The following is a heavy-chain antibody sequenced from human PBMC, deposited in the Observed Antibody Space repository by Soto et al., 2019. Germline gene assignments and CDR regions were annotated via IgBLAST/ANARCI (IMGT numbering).Heavy chain of an antibody. V-gene: IGHV1-46*03. D-gene: IGHD6-13*01. CDR1: GYTFTSYY. Sequence: ASVKVSCKASGYTFTSYYMHWVRQAPGQGLELMGIINPSGGSTSYAQKFQGRVTMTRDTSTSTVYMELSSLRSEDTAVYYCARDLGPYSSSWDQEVLAFDIWGQGTMV. J-gene: IGHJ3*02. CDR2: INPSGGST. CDR3: ARDLGPYSSSWDQEVLAFDI.